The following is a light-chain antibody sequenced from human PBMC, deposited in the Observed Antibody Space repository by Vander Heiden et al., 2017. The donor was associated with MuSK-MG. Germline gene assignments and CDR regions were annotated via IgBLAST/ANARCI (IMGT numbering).Light chain of an antibody. Sequence: DIQMTQSPSTLSASVGDRVTITCRASQSISSWLAWYQQKPGKAPKLLIYMASRGETGVPSRYSGRGLGTEFTLTSSSMQPDHLATYNCLHDTDYHTFGGGTKVEIK. CDR2: MAS. CDR3: LHDTDYHT. CDR1: QSISSW. V-gene: IGKV1-5*03. J-gene: IGKJ4*01.